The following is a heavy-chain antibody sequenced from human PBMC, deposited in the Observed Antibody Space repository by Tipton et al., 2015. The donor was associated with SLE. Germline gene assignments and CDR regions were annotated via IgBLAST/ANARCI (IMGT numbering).Heavy chain of an antibody. CDR2: IKQDGSEK. J-gene: IGHJ5*02. D-gene: IGHD3-3*01. V-gene: IGHV3-7*01. CDR3: ARVLPITIFGVVDYNWFDP. CDR1: GFTFSSYW. Sequence: SLRLSCAASGFTFSSYWMSWVRQAPGKGLEWVVNIKQDGSEKYYVDSVKGRFTISRDNAKNSLYLQMNSLRAEDTAVYYCARVLPITIFGVVDYNWFDPWGQGTLVTVSS.